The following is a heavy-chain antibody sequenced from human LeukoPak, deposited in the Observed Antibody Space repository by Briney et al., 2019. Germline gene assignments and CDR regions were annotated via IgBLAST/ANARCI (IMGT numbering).Heavy chain of an antibody. D-gene: IGHD5-18*01. Sequence: SETLSLTCTVSGGSISSSSYYWGWIRQPPGKGQEWIGSIYYSGSTYYNPSLKSRVTISVDTSKNQFSLKLSSVTAADTAVYYCARTAGYSYGIDYWGQGTLVTVSS. CDR1: GGSISSSSYY. CDR2: IYYSGST. J-gene: IGHJ4*02. V-gene: IGHV4-39*01. CDR3: ARTAGYSYGIDY.